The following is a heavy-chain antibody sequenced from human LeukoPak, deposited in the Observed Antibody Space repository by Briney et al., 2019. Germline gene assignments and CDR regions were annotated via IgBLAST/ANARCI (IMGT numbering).Heavy chain of an antibody. D-gene: IGHD3-16*01. CDR2: ISSGGGVT. CDR1: EFNFRTHS. Sequence: QPGGSLRLSCGASEFNFRTHSMIWARQTAGTGLEWMSYISSGGGVTHYAESVKGRFSISRDNASNSLLLQMNRLTEEDTAVYYCARVGVGDWGSVWDHWGQGARVTVSS. CDR3: ARVGVGDWGSVWDH. V-gene: IGHV3-48*02. J-gene: IGHJ4*02.